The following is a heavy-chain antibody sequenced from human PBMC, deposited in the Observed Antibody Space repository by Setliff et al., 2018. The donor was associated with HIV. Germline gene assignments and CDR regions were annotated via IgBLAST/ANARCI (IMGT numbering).Heavy chain of an antibody. J-gene: IGHJ4*02. CDR1: GASFSDYY. Sequence: SETLSLTCAVYGASFSDYYWSWIRQPPGKGLEWIGEINHSGSTNYNPSLKTRVTISVDTSKNQFSLKLTSVTAADTAVYYCAKSPGFTGYGGSGWGQGTLVTVSS. CDR3: AKSPGFTGYGGSG. D-gene: IGHD5-12*01. CDR2: INHSGST. V-gene: IGHV4-34*01.